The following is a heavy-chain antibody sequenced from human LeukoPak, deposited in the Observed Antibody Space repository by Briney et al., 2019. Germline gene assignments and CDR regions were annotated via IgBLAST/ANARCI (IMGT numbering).Heavy chain of an antibody. J-gene: IGHJ6*03. V-gene: IGHV3-33*01. CDR2: IWYDGSNK. D-gene: IGHD4-17*01. CDR3: ARAYGDLYYYYIDV. Sequence: GGSLRLSCAVSGFTFSSYGMHWVRRAPGKGLEWVAVIWYDGSNKYYADSVKGRFTISRDNSKNTLYLQMNSLRAEDTAVYYCARAYGDLYYYYIDVWGKGTTVTVSS. CDR1: GFTFSSYG.